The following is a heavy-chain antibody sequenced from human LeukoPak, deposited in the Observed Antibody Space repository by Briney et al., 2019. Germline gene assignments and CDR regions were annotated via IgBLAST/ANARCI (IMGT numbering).Heavy chain of an antibody. J-gene: IGHJ5*02. Sequence: PGGSLRLSCSASGFTFWNYGMDWVRQAPGKGLEYVSGISADGGSTSYADSVKGRFAISRDNSKNMLYLQMSSLRPEDTAVYYCIGLTASFFRTSGLDPWGQGTLVTVSS. D-gene: IGHD2-21*02. CDR1: GFTFWNYG. V-gene: IGHV3-64D*06. CDR3: IGLTASFFRTSGLDP. CDR2: ISADGGST.